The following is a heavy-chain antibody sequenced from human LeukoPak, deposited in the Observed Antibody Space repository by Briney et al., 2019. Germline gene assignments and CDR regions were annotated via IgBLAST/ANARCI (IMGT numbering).Heavy chain of an antibody. CDR3: AGVLRYCSGGNCYSGGLGYMDV. D-gene: IGHD2-15*01. V-gene: IGHV3-48*03. CDR2: ISSRGSTK. Sequence: GGSLRLSCVVSGFTFSSYDLNWVRQAPGKGLEWVSYISSRGSTKDYADSVKGRFTISRDNAKNSLFLQMNSLRAEDTAVYYCAGVLRYCSGGNCYSGGLGYMDVWGKGTTVTISS. CDR1: GFTFSSYD. J-gene: IGHJ6*03.